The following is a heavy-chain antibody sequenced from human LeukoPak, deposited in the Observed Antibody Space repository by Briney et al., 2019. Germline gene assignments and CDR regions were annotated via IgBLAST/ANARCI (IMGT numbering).Heavy chain of an antibody. D-gene: IGHD3-10*01. CDR1: GYTFTGYY. CDR3: ARGGYRTMVRGVITTLHFDY. V-gene: IGHV1-2*04. CDR2: INPNSGGT. J-gene: IGHJ4*02. Sequence: GASVKVSCKASGYTFTGYYMHWVRQAPGQGLEWMGWINPNSGGTNYAQKFQGWVTMTRDTSISTAYMELSRLRSDDTAVYYCARGGYRTMVRGVITTLHFDYWGQGTLVTVSS.